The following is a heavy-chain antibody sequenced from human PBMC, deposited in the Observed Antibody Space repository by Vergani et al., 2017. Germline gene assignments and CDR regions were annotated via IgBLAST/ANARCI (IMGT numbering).Heavy chain of an antibody. D-gene: IGHD5-18*01. J-gene: IGHJ6*02. V-gene: IGHV3-21*01. Sequence: EVQLVESGGGLVKPGGSLRLSCAASGFTFSSYSMNWVRRPPGKGLDWVSSISSRSSYIYYADSVKGRFTISRDNAKNSRYLQMNSLRAEDTAVYYCARDSGAPRYSYGSDYYYYGMDVWGQGTTVTVSS. CDR1: GFTFSSYS. CDR3: ARDSGAPRYSYGSDYYYYGMDV. CDR2: ISSRSSYI.